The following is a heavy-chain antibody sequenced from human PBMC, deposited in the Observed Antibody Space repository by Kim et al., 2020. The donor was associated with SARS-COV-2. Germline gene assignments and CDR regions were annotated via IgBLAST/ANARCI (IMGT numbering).Heavy chain of an antibody. Sequence: SAKGRFTISRDNAKNSLYLQMNSLRAEDTAVYYCARDFSGSYYGGGYFDYWGQGTLVTVSS. J-gene: IGHJ4*02. CDR3: ARDFSGSYYGGGYFDY. V-gene: IGHV3-21*01. D-gene: IGHD1-26*01.